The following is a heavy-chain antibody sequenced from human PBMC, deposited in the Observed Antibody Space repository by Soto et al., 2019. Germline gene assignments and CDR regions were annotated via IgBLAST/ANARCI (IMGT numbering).Heavy chain of an antibody. CDR1: GGSISSYY. D-gene: IGHD3-16*02. J-gene: IGHJ4*02. V-gene: IGHV4-59*01. Sequence: PSETLSLTCTVSGGSISSYYWSWIRQPPGKGLEGIGYIYYSGSTNYNPSLKSRVTISVDTSKNQFSLKLSAVTAADTAVYYCARAYGSGSYYYDYVWGSYRSLFYFDYWGQGTLVTVSS. CDR2: IYYSGST. CDR3: ARAYGSGSYYYDYVWGSYRSLFYFDY.